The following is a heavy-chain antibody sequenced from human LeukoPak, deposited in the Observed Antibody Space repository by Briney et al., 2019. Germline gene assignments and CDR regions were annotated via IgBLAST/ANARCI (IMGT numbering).Heavy chain of an antibody. J-gene: IGHJ3*02. CDR1: GYTFTSYG. CDR3: ARDLPKPGSSSSLAFDI. D-gene: IGHD6-6*01. CDR2: ISAYNGNT. V-gene: IGHV1-18*01. Sequence: EASVKVSCKASGYTFTSYGISWVRQAPGQGLEWMGWISAYNGNTNYAQKLRGRVTMTTDASTSTAYMELRGLRSDDTAVYYCARDLPKPGSSSSLAFDIWGQGTMVTVSS.